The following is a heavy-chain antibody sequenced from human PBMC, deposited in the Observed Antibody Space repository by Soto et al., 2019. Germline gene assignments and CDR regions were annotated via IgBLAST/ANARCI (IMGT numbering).Heavy chain of an antibody. V-gene: IGHV3-23*01. CDR3: AKGYSTSWSEEFHYSYYYMDV. CDR2: ISGSGGST. D-gene: IGHD6-13*01. Sequence: PGGSLRLSCAASGLTFNRFAMSWVRQAPGKGLEWVSAISGSGGSTFYADSVKGRFTISRDNSKNTVDLQMNSLRADDTAVYYCAKGYSTSWSEEFHYSYYYMDVWGKGTTVTVSS. CDR1: GLTFNRFA. J-gene: IGHJ6*03.